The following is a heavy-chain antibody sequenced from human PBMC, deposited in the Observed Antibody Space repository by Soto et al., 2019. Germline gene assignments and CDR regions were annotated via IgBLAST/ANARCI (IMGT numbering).Heavy chain of an antibody. Sequence: QDRLVQSGVEVKKPGASVRVSCKASGYSFTNYGITWVRQAPGQGFEWMGWISAYNGNTNYAQKFQGRGTLTTDASTSTAYLEFRSLRSDDTSVYYCARDRGVAPPVAGNTHYYYYMDVWGKGTTVTVSS. CDR2: ISAYNGNT. D-gene: IGHD6-19*01. J-gene: IGHJ6*03. CDR3: ARDRGVAPPVAGNTHYYYYMDV. V-gene: IGHV1-18*01. CDR1: GYSFTNYG.